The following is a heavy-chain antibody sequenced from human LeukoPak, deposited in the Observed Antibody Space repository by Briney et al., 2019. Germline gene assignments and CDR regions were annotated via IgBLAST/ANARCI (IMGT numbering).Heavy chain of an antibody. V-gene: IGHV3-23*01. CDR1: GFTFSNYA. CDR2: ISGSGGVT. D-gene: IGHD3-3*01. CDR3: AKSIRLSGHYYYYMDV. J-gene: IGHJ6*03. Sequence: PGGSLRLSCAASGFTFSNYAMNWVRQAPGKGLEWVSTISGSGGVTFYADSMKGRFTISRDNSKNTLYLQMNSLIAEDTAVYYCAKSIRLSGHYYYYMDVWGKGTTVTVSS.